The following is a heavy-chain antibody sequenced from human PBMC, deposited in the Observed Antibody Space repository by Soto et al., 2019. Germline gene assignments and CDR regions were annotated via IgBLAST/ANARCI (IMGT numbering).Heavy chain of an antibody. Sequence: PSETLSLTCTVSGGSVSSGSYYWSWIRQPPGKGLEWIGYIYYSGSTNYNPSLKSRVTISVDTSKNQFSLKLSSVTAADTAVYYCARDSIEVAGRWFEPWGQGTLVTVSS. CDR1: GGSVSSGSYY. CDR3: ARDSIEVAGRWFEP. CDR2: IYYSGST. J-gene: IGHJ5*02. V-gene: IGHV4-61*01. D-gene: IGHD6-19*01.